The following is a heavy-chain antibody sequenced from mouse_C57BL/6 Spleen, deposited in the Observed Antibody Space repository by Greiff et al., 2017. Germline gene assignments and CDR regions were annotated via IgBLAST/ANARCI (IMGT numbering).Heavy chain of an antibody. J-gene: IGHJ2*01. CDR3: AREGYYGSRGYYFDY. Sequence: VQLKESGPGLVKPSQSLSLTCSVTGYSITSGYYWNWIRQFPGNKLEWMGYISYDGSNNYNPSLKNRISITRDTSKNQFFLKLNSVTTEDTATYYCAREGYYGSRGYYFDYWGQGTTLTVSS. CDR1: GYSITSGYY. V-gene: IGHV3-6*01. CDR2: ISYDGSN. D-gene: IGHD1-1*01.